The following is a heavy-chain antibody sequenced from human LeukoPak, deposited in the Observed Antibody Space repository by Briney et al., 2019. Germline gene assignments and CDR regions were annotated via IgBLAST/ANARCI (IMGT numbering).Heavy chain of an antibody. J-gene: IGHJ5*02. CDR2: ITGGANSV. CDR3: AKGAAAGKVDWFDP. Sequence: GRSLRLSCAASGFTFSAFAMTWVRQAPGKAPEWVSSITGGANSVFYADSVKGRFTFSRDNSKNTLYLQMNSLRAEDTAVYYCAKGAAAGKVDWFDPWGQGTLVTVSS. CDR1: GFTFSAFA. D-gene: IGHD6-13*01. V-gene: IGHV3-23*01.